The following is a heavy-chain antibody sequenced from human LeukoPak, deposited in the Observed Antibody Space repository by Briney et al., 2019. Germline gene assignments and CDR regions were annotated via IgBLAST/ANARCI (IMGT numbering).Heavy chain of an antibody. CDR3: ARHEAGGDSGYNEHGFDI. V-gene: IGHV3-48*02. J-gene: IGHJ3*02. CDR2: ISSSSSTI. Sequence: GGSLRLSCAASGFTFSSYSMNWVRQAPGKGLEWVSYISSSSSTIYYADSVKGRFTISRDNAKNSLYLQMNSLRDEDTAVYYCARHEAGGDSGYNEHGFDIWGQGTMVTVSS. D-gene: IGHD5-12*01. CDR1: GFTFSSYS.